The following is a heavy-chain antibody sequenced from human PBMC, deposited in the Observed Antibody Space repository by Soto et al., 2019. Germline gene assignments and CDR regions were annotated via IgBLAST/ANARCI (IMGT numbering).Heavy chain of an antibody. CDR3: AKGEAYYYDTSAYFAY. J-gene: IGHJ4*02. D-gene: IGHD3-22*01. Sequence: GGSLRLSCAASEFDFSNYAMAWVRQAPGKGLEWVSHITASGATTHYADSLKGRFTISRDNSKNTLYLQMNSLRAEDTAVYYCAKGEAYYYDTSAYFAYWGQGTLVTVSS. CDR2: ITASGATT. CDR1: EFDFSNYA. V-gene: IGHV3-23*01.